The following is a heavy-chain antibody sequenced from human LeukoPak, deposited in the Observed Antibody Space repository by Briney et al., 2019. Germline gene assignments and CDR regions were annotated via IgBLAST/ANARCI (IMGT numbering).Heavy chain of an antibody. J-gene: IGHJ2*01. CDR1: GGSISNYY. Sequence: SETLSLTCTVSGGSISNYYWSWIRQPAGKGLEWIGRVYSSGSTNYNPSLKSRVTMSVDTPKNQFSLKLSSVTAADTAVYYCARHYCGGDCYSRWYFDLWGRGTLVTVSS. CDR3: ARHYCGGDCYSRWYFDL. V-gene: IGHV4-4*07. CDR2: VYSSGST. D-gene: IGHD2-21*02.